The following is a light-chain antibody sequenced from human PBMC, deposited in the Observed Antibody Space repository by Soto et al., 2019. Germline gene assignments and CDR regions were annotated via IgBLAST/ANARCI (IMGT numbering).Light chain of an antibody. CDR3: QQTYTLPHT. V-gene: IGKV1-39*01. CDR2: FAS. CDR1: QNNITY. J-gene: IGKJ1*01. Sequence: DIQMTQSPSSLSASVGDTVTITCRASQNNITYLNWYQQKPGKAPKLLIYFASTLQSGVPSRFSGSRSGTDFTLTISSLQSEDFATYYCQQTYTLPHTFGQGTKVEIK.